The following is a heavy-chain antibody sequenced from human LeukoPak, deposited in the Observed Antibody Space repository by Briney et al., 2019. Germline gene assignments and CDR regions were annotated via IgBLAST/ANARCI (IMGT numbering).Heavy chain of an antibody. CDR3: ARGPQFSGPGWFDP. CDR2: IKQDGSEK. D-gene: IGHD3-10*01. V-gene: IGHV3-7*04. Sequence: GGSLRLSWAASGFTLSGYAMSWVRQAPGKGLEWGAIIKQDGSEKYYVDSVKGRFTIFRDNTKDSLYLQMDSLRAEDTAIYYCARGPQFSGPGWFDPWGQGTLVTVSS. J-gene: IGHJ5*02. CDR1: GFTLSGYA.